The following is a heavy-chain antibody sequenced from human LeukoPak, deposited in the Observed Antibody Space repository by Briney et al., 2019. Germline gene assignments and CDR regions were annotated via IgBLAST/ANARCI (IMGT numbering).Heavy chain of an antibody. CDR1: GGSISSYY. J-gene: IGHJ4*02. CDR2: IYYSGST. CDR3: ARVMGSGFN. V-gene: IGHV4-59*01. Sequence: SETLSLTCTVSGGSISSYYWSWMRQPPGKGLEWIGYIYYSGSTNYNPSLKSRVTISVDTSKNQFSLKLSSVTAADTAVYYCARVMGSGFNWGQGTLVTVSS. D-gene: IGHD6-19*01.